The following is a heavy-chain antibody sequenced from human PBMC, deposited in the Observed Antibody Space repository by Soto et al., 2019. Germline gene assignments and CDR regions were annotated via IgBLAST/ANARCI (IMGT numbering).Heavy chain of an antibody. CDR3: ARARTPGIAAAGTAGC. CDR2: IYPGDSDT. D-gene: IGHD6-13*01. Sequence: EVQLVQSGAEVKKPGESLKISCKGSGYSFTSYWIGWVRQMPGKGLEWMGIIYPGDSDTRYSPSFQGQVTISADKSISTAYLQWSSLKASDTAMYYCARARTPGIAAAGTAGCWGQGTLVTVSS. J-gene: IGHJ4*02. V-gene: IGHV5-51*01. CDR1: GYSFTSYW.